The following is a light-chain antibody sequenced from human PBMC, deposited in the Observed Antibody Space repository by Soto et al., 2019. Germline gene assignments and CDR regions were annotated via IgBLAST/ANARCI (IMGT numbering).Light chain of an antibody. CDR3: QQYNSYSPLT. CDR1: QYISGW. CDR2: DAF. V-gene: IGKV1-5*01. J-gene: IGKJ4*01. Sequence: DIQMTQSPSSLSASVGDRVTITCRASQYISGWLAWYQQKPGKAPKLLIFDAFSLESGVPSRFSGSRSGTEFTLTISSLQPDDYATYFCQQYNSYSPLTVGGGTKVDIK.